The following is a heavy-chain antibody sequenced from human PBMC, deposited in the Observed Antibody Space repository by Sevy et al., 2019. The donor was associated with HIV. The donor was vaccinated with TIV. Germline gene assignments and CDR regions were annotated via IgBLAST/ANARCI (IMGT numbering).Heavy chain of an antibody. J-gene: IGHJ3*02. D-gene: IGHD3-3*01. Sequence: GGSLRLSCAASGFTFSSYAMSWVRQAPGKGLEWVSPISGSGGSTYYADSVKGRFTISRDNSKNTLYLQMNSLRAEDTAVYYCAKDREKYYDFWSGYFGDAFDIWGQGTMVTVSS. CDR2: ISGSGGST. CDR3: AKDREKYYDFWSGYFGDAFDI. V-gene: IGHV3-23*01. CDR1: GFTFSSYA.